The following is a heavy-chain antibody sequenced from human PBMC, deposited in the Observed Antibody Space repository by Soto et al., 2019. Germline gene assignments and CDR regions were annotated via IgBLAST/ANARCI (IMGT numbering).Heavy chain of an antibody. CDR2: INHSGST. CDR3: ARDRYNWNYGDYFDY. Sequence: SETLSLTCAVYGGSFSGYYWSWIRQPPGKGLEWIGEINHSGSTNYNPSLKSRVTISVDTSKNQLSLKLSSVTAADTAVYYCARDRYNWNYGDYFDYWGQGTLVTVSS. V-gene: IGHV4-34*01. CDR1: GGSFSGYY. D-gene: IGHD1-7*01. J-gene: IGHJ4*02.